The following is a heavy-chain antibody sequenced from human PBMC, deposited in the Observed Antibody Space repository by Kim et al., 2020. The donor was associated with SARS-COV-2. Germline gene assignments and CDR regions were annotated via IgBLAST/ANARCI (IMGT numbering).Heavy chain of an antibody. Sequence: GGSLRLSCSASGFTFSSYAMHWVRQAPGKGLEYVSAISSNGGSIYYADSVKGRFTISRDNSKNTLYLQMSSLRAEDTAVYYCVKGAYNWNYHFDYWGQGTLVTVSS. CDR3: VKGAYNWNYHFDY. J-gene: IGHJ4*02. V-gene: IGHV3-64D*09. CDR2: ISSNGGSI. CDR1: GFTFSSYA. D-gene: IGHD1-7*01.